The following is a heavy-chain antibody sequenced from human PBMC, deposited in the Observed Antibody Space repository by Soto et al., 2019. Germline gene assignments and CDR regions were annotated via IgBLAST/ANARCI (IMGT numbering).Heavy chain of an antibody. Sequence: QVQLVQSGAEVKKPGSSVKVSCKASGGTFSSYAISWVRQAPGQGLEWMGGIIPIFGTANYAQKFQGRVTITADESTSTAYMELSSLRSEDTAVYYCARVPNYYGSGSPVRFDPWGQGTLVTVSS. CDR3: ARVPNYYGSGSPVRFDP. CDR1: GGTFSSYA. V-gene: IGHV1-69*01. J-gene: IGHJ5*02. D-gene: IGHD3-10*01. CDR2: IIPIFGTA.